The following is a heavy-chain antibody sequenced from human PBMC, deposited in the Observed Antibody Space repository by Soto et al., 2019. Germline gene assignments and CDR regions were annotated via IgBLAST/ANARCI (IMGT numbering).Heavy chain of an antibody. J-gene: IGHJ6*02. V-gene: IGHV1-18*01. Sequence: QVQLVQSRGEVKKPGASVKVSCKTSGYNFTTYGISWVRQAPGQGLEWMGWISGYNGNTNYAQNLQGRVTMTTDTSTSTAYMELRSLRSDDTAVYYCAREGPAPYYYYGMDVWGQGSTVTVSS. CDR3: AREGPAPYYYYGMDV. CDR2: ISGYNGNT. CDR1: GYNFTTYG.